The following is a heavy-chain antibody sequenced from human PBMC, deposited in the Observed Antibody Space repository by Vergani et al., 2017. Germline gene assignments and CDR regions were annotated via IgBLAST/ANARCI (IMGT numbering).Heavy chain of an antibody. J-gene: IGHJ4*02. Sequence: VRLVESGGGVVQPGRSLRLSCAASGFTFSHYSMNWVRQAPGKGLEWVSRINSDGSSTSYADSVKGRFTISRDNAKNTLYLQMNSLRAEDTAVYYCARDRGSYLNYWGQGTLVTVSS. CDR3: ARDRGSYLNY. V-gene: IGHV3-74*01. CDR2: INSDGSST. D-gene: IGHD1-26*01. CDR1: GFTFSHYS.